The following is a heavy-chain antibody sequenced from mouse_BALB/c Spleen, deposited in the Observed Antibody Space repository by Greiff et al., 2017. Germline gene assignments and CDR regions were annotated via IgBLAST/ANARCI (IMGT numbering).Heavy chain of an antibody. D-gene: IGHD2-2*01. CDR2: IYWDDDK. V-gene: IGHV8-12*01. Sequence: QVQLKQSGPGLLQPSQTLSLTCSFSGFSLSTSGMGVSWIRQPSGKGLDWRAHIYWDDDKRYNPSLKSRLTISKDTSSNQVFLKITSVDTADTATYYCALWLRRAWFAYWGQGTLVTVSA. CDR1: GFSLSTSGMG. CDR3: ALWLRRAWFAY. J-gene: IGHJ3*01.